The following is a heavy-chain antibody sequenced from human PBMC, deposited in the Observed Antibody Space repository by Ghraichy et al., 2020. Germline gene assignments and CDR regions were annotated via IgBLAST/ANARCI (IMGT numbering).Heavy chain of an antibody. CDR3: AKDVGSGWVGDYYYGMDV. J-gene: IGHJ6*02. CDR2: ISGSGGST. V-gene: IGHV3-23*01. Sequence: GGSLRLSCAASGFTFSSYAMSWVRQAPGKGLEWVSAISGSGGSTYYADSVKGRFTISRDNSKNTLYLQMNSLRAEDTAVYYCAKDVGSGWVGDYYYGMDVWGQGTTVTVSS. D-gene: IGHD6-19*01. CDR1: GFTFSSYA.